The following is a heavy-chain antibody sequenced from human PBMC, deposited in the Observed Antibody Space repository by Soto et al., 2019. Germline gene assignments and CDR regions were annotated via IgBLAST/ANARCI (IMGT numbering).Heavy chain of an antibody. CDR1: GFSFVSYW. J-gene: IGHJ4*02. D-gene: IGHD3-16*01. V-gene: IGHV3-74*01. CDR3: AKTPGVITVITSFDH. CDR2: INGNADNS. Sequence: GGSLRLSCAASGFSFVSYWMHWVRQVPGEGLAWVSRINGNADNSDYADSVKGRFTISRDNAMNRLYLQMDSLRADDTGVYYCAKTPGVITVITSFDHWGQGT.